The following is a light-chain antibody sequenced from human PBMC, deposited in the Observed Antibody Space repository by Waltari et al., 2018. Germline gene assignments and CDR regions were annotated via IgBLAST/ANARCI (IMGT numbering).Light chain of an antibody. CDR3: QKYFIVPRT. Sequence: DIVLTHSAASLAVSLGERATINCKSSQSLLSYDLSYLSWYQQKPGQPPRLLIYWASTRESGVPDRFSGSGSGTDFTLTISGLQTEDVAVYYCQKYFIVPRTFGGGTKVEI. CDR1: QSLLSYDLSY. CDR2: WAS. V-gene: IGKV4-1*01. J-gene: IGKJ4*01.